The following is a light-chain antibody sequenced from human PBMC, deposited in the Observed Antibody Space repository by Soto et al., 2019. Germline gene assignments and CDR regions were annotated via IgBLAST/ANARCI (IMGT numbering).Light chain of an antibody. CDR1: SSAVGSYNL. J-gene: IGLJ3*02. V-gene: IGLV2-23*02. CDR2: DVS. Sequence: QSALTQPASVYGSPGQSISISCTGTSSAVGSYNLVSWYQQHPGKAPKLMIYDVSKRPSGVSNRFSGSKSGNTASLTISGLQAEDEADYYCCSYAGSSTWVFGGGTKLTVL. CDR3: CSYAGSSTWV.